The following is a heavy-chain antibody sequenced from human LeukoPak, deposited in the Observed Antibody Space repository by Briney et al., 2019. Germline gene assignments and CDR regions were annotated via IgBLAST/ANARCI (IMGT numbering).Heavy chain of an antibody. CDR3: AGAPAGGSDWLSPFDY. Sequence: SETLSLTCTVPGVSISSTTLYWGWVRQSPGKGLEWIGTIYYSRSTYYNPSLKSRVTISVDTSKNQFSLRLTSVTAADTAIYYCAGAPAGGSDWLSPFDYWGQGTLVTVSS. D-gene: IGHD3-9*01. CDR1: GVSISSTTLY. V-gene: IGHV4-39*01. J-gene: IGHJ4*02. CDR2: IYYSRST.